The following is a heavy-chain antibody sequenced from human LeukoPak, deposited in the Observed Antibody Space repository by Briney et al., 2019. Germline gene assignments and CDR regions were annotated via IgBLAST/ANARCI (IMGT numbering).Heavy chain of an antibody. CDR2: IYYSGST. CDR3: AREGSSWHLDY. V-gene: IGHV4-61*01. CDR1: GDSIRTQNYY. Sequence: PSETLSLTCTVSGDSIRTQNYYWSWIRQPPGKGLEWIGYIYYSGSTNYNPSLKSRVTISVDTSKNQFSLKLSSVTAADTAVYYCAREGSSWHLDYWGQGTLVTVSS. J-gene: IGHJ4*02. D-gene: IGHD6-13*01.